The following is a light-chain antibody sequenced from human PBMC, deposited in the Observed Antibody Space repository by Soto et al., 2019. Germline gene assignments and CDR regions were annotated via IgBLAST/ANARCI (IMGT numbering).Light chain of an antibody. CDR1: QTITNY. J-gene: IGKJ1*01. CDR2: GAS. Sequence: DIQMTQSPSSLSASVGDRVTITCRASQTITNYLNWYQQKPGKAPKLLIYGASSLQSGVPSTFSASGSGTDFTLTISSLQPEDFANYYCQQSYSTPPTFGQGTTVEI. V-gene: IGKV1-39*01. CDR3: QQSYSTPPT.